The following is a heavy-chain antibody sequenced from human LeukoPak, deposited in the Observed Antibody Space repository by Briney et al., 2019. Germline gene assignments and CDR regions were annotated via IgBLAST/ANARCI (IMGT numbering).Heavy chain of an antibody. CDR2: ISAYNGNT. CDR3: ARDGAAASLKRLSRPNDWFDP. Sequence: ASVKVSCKASGYTFNSYGISWVRQAPGQGLEWMGWISAYNGNTNYAQKFQGRVTMTTDTSTSTAYMELRSLRSDGTAVYYCARDGAAASLKRLSRPNDWFDPWGQGTLVTVSS. D-gene: IGHD3-16*02. CDR1: GYTFNSYG. V-gene: IGHV1-18*01. J-gene: IGHJ5*02.